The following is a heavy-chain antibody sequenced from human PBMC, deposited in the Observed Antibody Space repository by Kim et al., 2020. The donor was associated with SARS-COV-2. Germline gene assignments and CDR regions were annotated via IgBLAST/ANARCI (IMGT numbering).Heavy chain of an antibody. Sequence: SETLSLTCTVSGGSISSYYWSWIRQPPGKGLEWIGYIYYSGSTNYNPSLKSRVTISVDTSKNQFSLKLSSVTAADTAVYYCARGRDSSSSGAVYYYGMDVWGQGTTGTVSS. CDR2: IYYSGST. CDR1: GGSISSYY. D-gene: IGHD6-6*01. CDR3: ARGRDSSSSGAVYYYGMDV. J-gene: IGHJ6*02. V-gene: IGHV4-59*13.